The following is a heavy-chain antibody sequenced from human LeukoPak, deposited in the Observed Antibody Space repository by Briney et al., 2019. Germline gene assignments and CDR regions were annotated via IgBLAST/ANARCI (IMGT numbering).Heavy chain of an antibody. CDR2: INSDGSST. Sequence: GGSLRLSCAASGFTFSSYWMHWVRQVPGKGLVWVSRINSDGSSTSYADSVKGRFTISRDNAKKTVYLQMNSLRAEDTAVYYCARVRGVDFDYWGQGTLVTVSS. V-gene: IGHV3-74*01. J-gene: IGHJ4*02. CDR3: ARVRGVDFDY. D-gene: IGHD3-10*01. CDR1: GFTFSSYW.